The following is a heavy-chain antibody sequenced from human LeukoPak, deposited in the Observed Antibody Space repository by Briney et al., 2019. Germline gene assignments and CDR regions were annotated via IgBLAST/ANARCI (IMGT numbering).Heavy chain of an antibody. CDR3: ASLQNVPSYYYYYVMDV. J-gene: IGHJ6*02. D-gene: IGHD2/OR15-2a*01. CDR2: ISSSGSAT. V-gene: IGHV3-48*01. Sequence: GGSLRLSCAASGFTFSSYTMNWVRQAPGKGLEWVSYISSSGSATYYADSVKGRFTISRDNAKNSLYLQMNSLRAEDTAVYYCASLQNVPSYYYYYVMDVWGQGTTVTVSS. CDR1: GFTFSSYT.